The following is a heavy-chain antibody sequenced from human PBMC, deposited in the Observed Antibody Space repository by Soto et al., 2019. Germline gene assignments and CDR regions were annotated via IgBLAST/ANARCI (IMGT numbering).Heavy chain of an antibody. Sequence: PSETLSLTCTVSGGSISSGGYYWSWIRQHPGKGLEWIGYIYYSGSTYYNPSLKSRVTISVDTSKNQFSLKLSSVTTADTAVYYCASPTLDSSGYYYRGIDFDIWGQGTMVTVSS. CDR3: ASPTLDSSGYYYRGIDFDI. D-gene: IGHD3-22*01. CDR2: IYYSGST. CDR1: GGSISSGGYY. J-gene: IGHJ3*02. V-gene: IGHV4-31*03.